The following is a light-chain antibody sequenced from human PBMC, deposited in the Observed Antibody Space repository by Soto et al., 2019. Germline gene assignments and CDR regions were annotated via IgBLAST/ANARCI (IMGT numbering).Light chain of an antibody. CDR2: DVI. CDR3: SSYTSSGTYV. V-gene: IGLV2-14*03. Sequence: QSALTQSASVSGSPGQSITISCAGTSSDVGGYNYVSWYQQHPGKAPKLMIYDVINRPSGVSDRFSGSKSGNSASLTISGLQAQGEADYYCSSYTSSGTYVFGTGTKVTVL. J-gene: IGLJ1*01. CDR1: SSDVGGYNY.